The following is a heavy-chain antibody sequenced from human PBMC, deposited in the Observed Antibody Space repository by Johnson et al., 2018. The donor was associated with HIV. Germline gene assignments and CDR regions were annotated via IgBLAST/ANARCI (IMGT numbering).Heavy chain of an antibody. Sequence: VQLVESGGGLVQPGGSLRLSCAASGFTVSSSYMSWVRQAPGKGLEWVSVIYSGGSTYYADSVKGRFTISRDSSKNTVYLQMNSLTTEDTAMYYCARGDSSGEAFDIWGQGTMVTVSS. CDR3: ARGDSSGEAFDI. J-gene: IGHJ3*02. CDR1: GFTVSSSY. V-gene: IGHV3-66*02. CDR2: IYSGGST. D-gene: IGHD3-22*01.